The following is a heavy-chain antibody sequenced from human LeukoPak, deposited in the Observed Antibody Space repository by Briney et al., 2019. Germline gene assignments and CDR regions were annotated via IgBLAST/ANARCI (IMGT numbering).Heavy chain of an antibody. CDR2: IKQDGSEK. J-gene: IGHJ4*02. CDR3: EGFDF. Sequence: GGSLRLSCAAPGLTLNSFWVNWFRQAPGKGLEWVANIKQDGSEKYYVDSVRGRFTISRDNAKNSLFLQMNSLRAEDTAVYYCEGFDFWGQGTLVTVSS. V-gene: IGHV3-7*01. CDR1: GLTLNSFW.